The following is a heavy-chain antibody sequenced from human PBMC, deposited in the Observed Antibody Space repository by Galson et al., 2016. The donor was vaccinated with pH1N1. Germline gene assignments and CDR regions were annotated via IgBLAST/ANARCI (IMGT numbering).Heavy chain of an antibody. D-gene: IGHD1-1*01. Sequence: SETLSLTCTVSGYSIRSGSYWGWVRQSPGKGLEWIASIYHSGSTYSNVALKSRLSISVDTARNKFSLELGSVTAADTAFYYCARISDGWNDEGEPYYVDLWGQGTLVTVSS. CDR3: ARISDGWNDEGEPYYVDL. V-gene: IGHV4-38-2*02. CDR2: IYHSGST. CDR1: GYSIRSGSY. J-gene: IGHJ4*02.